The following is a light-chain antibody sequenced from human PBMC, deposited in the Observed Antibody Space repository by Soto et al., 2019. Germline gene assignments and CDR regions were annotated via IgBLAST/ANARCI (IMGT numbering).Light chain of an antibody. J-gene: IGKJ4*01. Sequence: DIQLTQSPSFLSASVGDRVTITCRASQGISSYLAWYQQKPGKAPKLLIYTASTLQSGVPSTFSGSGSGTEFTLTISSLQPEDFATYYCQQLNSSPLTFGGGTKVEIK. CDR3: QQLNSSPLT. CDR2: TAS. V-gene: IGKV1-9*01. CDR1: QGISSY.